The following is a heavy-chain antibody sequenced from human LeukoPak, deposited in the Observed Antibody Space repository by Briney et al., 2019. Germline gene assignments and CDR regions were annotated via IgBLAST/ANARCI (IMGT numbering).Heavy chain of an antibody. D-gene: IGHD6-19*01. V-gene: IGHV4-34*01. Sequence: PSETLSLTCAVYGGSFSGYYWSWIRQPPGKGLEWIGEINHSGSTNYNPSLKSRVTISVDTSKNQFSLKLSSVTAADTAVYYCARGAGGWYGGIYYYYYYMDVWGKGTTVTVSS. J-gene: IGHJ6*03. CDR3: ARGAGGWYGGIYYYYYYMDV. CDR2: INHSGST. CDR1: GGSFSGYY.